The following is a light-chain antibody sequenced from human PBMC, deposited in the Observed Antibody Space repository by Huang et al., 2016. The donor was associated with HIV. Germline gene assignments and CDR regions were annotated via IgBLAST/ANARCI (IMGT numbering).Light chain of an antibody. CDR2: GAS. Sequence: EIVMTQSPATLSVSPGDSATLSCRASQSISRTLVWYQQKPGRAPRRLIDGASTRASGISARFSGTGSGTEFTLTISNLQSEDVALYYCQQYNDWPLTFGGGTKVEIK. J-gene: IGKJ4*01. V-gene: IGKV3-15*01. CDR1: QSISRT. CDR3: QQYNDWPLT.